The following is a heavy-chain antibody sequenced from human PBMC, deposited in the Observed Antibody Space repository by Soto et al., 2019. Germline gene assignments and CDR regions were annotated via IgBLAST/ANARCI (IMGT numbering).Heavy chain of an antibody. CDR2: IQASRST. V-gene: IGHV4-61*01. D-gene: IGHD3-22*01. CDR3: MRTNSRGHWAAWY. J-gene: IGHJ4*02. Sequence: QVQLQESGPGLVKPSETLSLTCIVSGDSVTTGSYFWSWIRQPPGKGLEWIGYIQASRSTNYNPSLKSRVSISLDTSKNQFSLMLTSVTAADTAIYYCMRTNSRGHWAAWYWGQGTLVTVSS. CDR1: GDSVTTGSYF.